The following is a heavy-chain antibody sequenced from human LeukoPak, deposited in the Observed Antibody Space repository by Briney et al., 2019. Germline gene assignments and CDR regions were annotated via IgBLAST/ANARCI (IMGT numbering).Heavy chain of an antibody. D-gene: IGHD6-19*01. V-gene: IGHV3-23*01. J-gene: IGHJ4*02. CDR1: GFTFSSYA. CDR2: ISGSGGST. Sequence: GGSLRLSCAASGFTFSSYAMSWVRQAPGKGLEWVSAISGSGGSTYYADSVKGRFTISRDNSKNTLYLQMHSLRAEDTAVYYCAKKGSGWYVLNYWGQGTLVTVS. CDR3: AKKGSGWYVLNY.